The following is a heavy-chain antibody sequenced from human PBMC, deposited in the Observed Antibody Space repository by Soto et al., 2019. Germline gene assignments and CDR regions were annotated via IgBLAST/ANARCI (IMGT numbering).Heavy chain of an antibody. CDR3: PTAPGGATIGY. CDR1: GFTFSNAW. J-gene: IGHJ4*02. Sequence: EVQLVESGGGLVKPGGSLRLSCAASGFTFSNAWMSWVRQAPGKGLEWVGRIKSKTDGGTTDYAAPVKGRFTISRDDSKNTLYRQINSLKTEDTAVYYCPTAPGGATIGYWGQGTLFTVSS. CDR2: IKSKTDGGTT. D-gene: IGHD1-26*01. V-gene: IGHV3-15*01.